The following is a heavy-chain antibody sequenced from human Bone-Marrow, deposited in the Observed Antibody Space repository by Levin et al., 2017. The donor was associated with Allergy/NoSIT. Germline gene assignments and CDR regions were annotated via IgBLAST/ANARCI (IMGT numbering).Heavy chain of an antibody. CDR2: INTNTGNP. J-gene: IGHJ6*02. V-gene: IGHV7-4-1*02. CDR3: ARGRQLVRILSYYGLDV. CDR1: GYTFNSYV. D-gene: IGHD6-6*01. Sequence: RGESLKISCKASGYTFNSYVISWVRQAPGQGLEWMGWINTNTGNPTYVQGFTGRFVFSLDTSVSTAYLQISSLKAEDTAVYYCARGRQLVRILSYYGLDVWGQGTAVTVSS.